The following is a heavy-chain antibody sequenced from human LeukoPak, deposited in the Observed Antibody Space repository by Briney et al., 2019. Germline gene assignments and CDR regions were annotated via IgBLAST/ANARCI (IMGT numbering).Heavy chain of an antibody. Sequence: NASETLSLTCAVSGYSISSGYYWGWIRQPPGKGLEWIGSIYHSGSTYYNPSLKSRVTISVDTSKNQFPLKLSSVTAADTAVYYCARSGYCSGGSCYPEDYFDYWGQGTLVTVSS. CDR1: GYSISSGYY. CDR2: IYHSGST. J-gene: IGHJ4*02. V-gene: IGHV4-38-2*01. CDR3: ARSGYCSGGSCYPEDYFDY. D-gene: IGHD2-15*01.